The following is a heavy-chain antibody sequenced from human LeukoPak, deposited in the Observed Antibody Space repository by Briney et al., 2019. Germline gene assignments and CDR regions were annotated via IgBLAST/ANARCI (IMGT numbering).Heavy chain of an antibody. CDR1: GYTFTTYD. J-gene: IGHJ4*02. Sequence: ASVRVSCKASGYTFTTYDINWVRQAAGQGLEWVGWMNPNSGDAGSAQKFEGRVTMTRATSISTAYMELTSLKSEDTAVYYCARWGGLNLDTDFDYWGQGTLVTVSS. CDR2: MNPNSGDA. CDR3: ARWGGLNLDTDFDY. D-gene: IGHD3-16*01. V-gene: IGHV1-8*01.